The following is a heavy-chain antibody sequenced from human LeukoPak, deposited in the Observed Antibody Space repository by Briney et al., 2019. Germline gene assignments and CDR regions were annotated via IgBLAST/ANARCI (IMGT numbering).Heavy chain of an antibody. Sequence: ASVKVSCKASGYTFTGYYMHWVRQAPGQGLEWMGWINPKSGVTNYGQKFQGRVTMTRDTSISTAYMELSRLRSDDTAVYYCARAVGYDFWSGYPPYYYYYYMDVWGKGTTVTVSS. CDR3: ARAVGYDFWSGYPPYYYYYYMDV. CDR1: GYTFTGYY. D-gene: IGHD3-3*01. J-gene: IGHJ6*03. V-gene: IGHV1-2*02. CDR2: INPKSGVT.